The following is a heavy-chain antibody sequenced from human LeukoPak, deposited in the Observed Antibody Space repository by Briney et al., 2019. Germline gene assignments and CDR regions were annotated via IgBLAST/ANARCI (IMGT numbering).Heavy chain of an antibody. V-gene: IGHV3-30-3*01. CDR2: ISYDGSNK. CDR1: GFTFSAYA. D-gene: IGHD1-26*01. CDR3: AKDMGGRLGP. Sequence: PGGSLRLSCAASGFTFSAYAMHWVRQAPGKGLEWVALISYDGSNKYYADSVKGRFTISRDNSKNTLFLRMNSLRVEDTAIYFCAKDMGGRLGPWGQGTLVTVSS. J-gene: IGHJ5*02.